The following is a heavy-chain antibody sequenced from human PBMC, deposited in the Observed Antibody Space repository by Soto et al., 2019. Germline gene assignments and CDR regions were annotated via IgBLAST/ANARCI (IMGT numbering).Heavy chain of an antibody. D-gene: IGHD6-13*01. V-gene: IGHV3-48*03. Sequence: LRLSCAASGFTFSSYEMNWVRQAPGKGLEWVSYISSSGSTIYYADSVKGRFTISRDNAKNSLYLQMNSLRAEDTAVYYCARDGLEQQLVPFYYGMDVWGQGTTVTVSS. J-gene: IGHJ6*02. CDR3: ARDGLEQQLVPFYYGMDV. CDR2: ISSSGSTI. CDR1: GFTFSSYE.